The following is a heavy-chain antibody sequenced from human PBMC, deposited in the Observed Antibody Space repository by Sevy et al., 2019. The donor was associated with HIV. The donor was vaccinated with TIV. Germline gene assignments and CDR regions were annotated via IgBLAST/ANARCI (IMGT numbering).Heavy chain of an antibody. CDR3: AKDPDSGSYLNDAFDI. V-gene: IGHV3-23*01. CDR2: LNGSGGRT. D-gene: IGHD1-26*01. CDR1: GFTFSSFA. J-gene: IGHJ3*02. Sequence: GGSLRLSCAASGFTFSSFAMSWVRQTPGKGLEWVSGLNGSGGRTYYPDSVKGRFTISRDNSKNTLYLQMNSLRAEDTAVYYCAKDPDSGSYLNDAFDIWGQGTMVTVSS.